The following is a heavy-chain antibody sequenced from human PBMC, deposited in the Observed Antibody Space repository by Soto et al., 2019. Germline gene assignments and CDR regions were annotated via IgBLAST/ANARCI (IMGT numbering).Heavy chain of an antibody. CDR3: AMSIVVLTAAAY. CDR2: INAGNGNT. V-gene: IGHV1-3*01. D-gene: IGHD2-21*02. J-gene: IGHJ4*02. Sequence: GASVKVSCKASGYTFTSYAMHWVRQAPGQRLERMGWINAGNGNTKYSQKFQGRVTITRDTSASTAYMELSSLRSEDTAVYYCAMSIVVLTAAAYWGQGTLVTVSS. CDR1: GYTFTSYA.